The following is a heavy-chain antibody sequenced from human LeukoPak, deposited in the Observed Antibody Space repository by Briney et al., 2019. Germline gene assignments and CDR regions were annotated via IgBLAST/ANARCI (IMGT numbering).Heavy chain of an antibody. CDR1: GFTFSSYG. Sequence: GGSLRLSCAASGFTFSSYGMRWVRQAPGKGLEWVAFIRYDGSNKYYADSVKGRFTISRDNSKNTLYLQMNSLRAEDTAVYYCAKDKGRSLAAAGTGDYWGQGTLVTVSS. D-gene: IGHD6-13*01. CDR3: AKDKGRSLAAAGTGDY. CDR2: IRYDGSNK. J-gene: IGHJ4*02. V-gene: IGHV3-30*02.